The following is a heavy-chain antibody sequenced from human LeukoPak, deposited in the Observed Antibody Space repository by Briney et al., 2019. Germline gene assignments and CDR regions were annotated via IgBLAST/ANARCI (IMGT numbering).Heavy chain of an antibody. J-gene: IGHJ4*02. Sequence: GGSLRLSCAASGFTFSDYYMSWIRQAPGKGLEWVSYISSSSSYTNYADSVKGRFTISRDNAKSSLYLQMNSLRAEDTAVYYCARGGIVVVPAAEGFDYWGQGTLVTVSS. CDR1: GFTFSDYY. CDR2: ISSSSSYT. D-gene: IGHD2-2*01. V-gene: IGHV3-11*06. CDR3: ARGGIVVVPAAEGFDY.